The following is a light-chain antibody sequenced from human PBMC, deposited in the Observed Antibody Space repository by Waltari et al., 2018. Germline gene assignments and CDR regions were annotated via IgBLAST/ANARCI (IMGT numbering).Light chain of an antibody. V-gene: IGKV3-20*01. Sequence: ELVLTQSPGPLSLSLGERATLSCRASQSVSRALAWYQQKPGQAPRLVIYGASTRATGIPDRFSGSGSGTDFSLTISRLEPDDVAVYYCQHYLRLPVTFGQGTTVEI. CDR2: GAS. CDR3: QHYLRLPVT. J-gene: IGKJ1*01. CDR1: QSVSRA.